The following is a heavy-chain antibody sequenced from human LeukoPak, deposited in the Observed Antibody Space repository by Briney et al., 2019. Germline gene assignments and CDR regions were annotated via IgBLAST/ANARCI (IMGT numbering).Heavy chain of an antibody. CDR3: ARGLYYDFWSGYYGRFDP. CDR1: GGSFSGYY. V-gene: IGHV4-34*01. Sequence: SETLPLTCAVYGGSFSGYYWSWIRQPPGKGLEWIGEINHSGSTNYNPSLKSRVTISVDTSKNQFSLKLSSVTVADTAVYYCARGLYYDFWSGYYGRFDPWGQGTLVTVSS. CDR2: INHSGST. D-gene: IGHD3-3*01. J-gene: IGHJ5*02.